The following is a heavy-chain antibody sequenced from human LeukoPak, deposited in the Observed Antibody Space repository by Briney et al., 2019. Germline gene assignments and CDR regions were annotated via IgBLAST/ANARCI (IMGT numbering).Heavy chain of an antibody. Sequence: PGGSLRLSCAASGFTFSRYEMNWVRQAPGKGLEWVSSISGRDSTIYYADSVKGRFTISRDNARNSLNLQMNSLRAEDTAIYYCARVGYDYVWGSYRNNWFDPWGQGTLVTVSS. CDR2: ISGRDSTI. J-gene: IGHJ5*02. CDR3: ARVGYDYVWGSYRNNWFDP. V-gene: IGHV3-48*03. CDR1: GFTFSRYE. D-gene: IGHD3-16*02.